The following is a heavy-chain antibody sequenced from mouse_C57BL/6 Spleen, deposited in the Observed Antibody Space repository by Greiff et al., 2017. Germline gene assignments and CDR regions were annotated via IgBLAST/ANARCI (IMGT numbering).Heavy chain of an antibody. CDR1: GYTFTSYW. CDR3: ARSRGYYERGYAMDY. CDR2: IYPGSGRT. V-gene: IGHV1-55*01. J-gene: IGHJ4*01. D-gene: IGHD2-3*01. Sequence: QVQLQQPGAELVKPGASVKMSCKASGYTFTSYWITWVKQRPGQGLEWIGDIYPGSGRTNYNEKFKSKATLTVDTSSSTAYMQLSSLTSEDAAVYYCARSRGYYERGYAMDYWGQGTSVTVSS.